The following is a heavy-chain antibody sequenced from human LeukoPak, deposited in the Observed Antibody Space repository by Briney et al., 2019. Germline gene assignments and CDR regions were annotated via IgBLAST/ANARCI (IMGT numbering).Heavy chain of an antibody. CDR2: IYYSGST. J-gene: IGHJ4*02. Sequence: PSETLSLTCTVSGGSISSSSYYWGWLRQPPGRGLEWIGSIYYSGSTYYNPSLKSRVTISVDTSKNQFSLKLSSVTAAHTAVYYCARRINYYDSSGYDYWGQGTLVTVSS. D-gene: IGHD3-22*01. CDR1: GGSISSSSYY. CDR3: ARRINYYDSSGYDY. V-gene: IGHV4-39*01.